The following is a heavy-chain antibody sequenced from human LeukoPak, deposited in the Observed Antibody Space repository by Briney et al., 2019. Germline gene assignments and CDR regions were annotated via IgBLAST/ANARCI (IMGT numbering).Heavy chain of an antibody. V-gene: IGHV1-8*01. CDR2: MNPNSGNT. Sequence: ASVKVSCKASGYTFTSYDINWVRQATGQGLEWMGWMNPNSGNTGYAQKFQGRVTMTRNTSVSTAYMELSSLRSEDTAVYYCAGVRGIAARGLLNWFDPWGQGTLVTVSS. CDR3: AGVRGIAARGLLNWFDP. J-gene: IGHJ5*02. CDR1: GYTFTSYD. D-gene: IGHD6-6*01.